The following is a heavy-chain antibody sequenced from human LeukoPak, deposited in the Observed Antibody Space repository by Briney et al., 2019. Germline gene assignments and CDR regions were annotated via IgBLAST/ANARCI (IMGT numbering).Heavy chain of an antibody. J-gene: IGHJ3*02. V-gene: IGHV3-30*03. CDR3: ARDRGPGYYYDSSGFDAFDI. D-gene: IGHD3-22*01. CDR2: ISYDGSNK. CDR1: GFTFSSYG. Sequence: PGRSLRLSCAASGFTFSSYGMHWVRQAPGKGLEWVAVISYDGSNKYYADSVKGRFTISRDNSKNTLYLQMNSLRAEDTAVYYCARDRGPGYYYDSSGFDAFDIWGQGTMVTVSS.